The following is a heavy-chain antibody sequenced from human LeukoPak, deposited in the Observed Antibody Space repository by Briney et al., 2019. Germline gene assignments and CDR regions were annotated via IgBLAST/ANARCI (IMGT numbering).Heavy chain of an antibody. CDR2: IYPGDSDT. J-gene: IGHJ4*02. CDR1: GYGFTTYW. CDR3: ARSIGGTYFDY. D-gene: IGHD2-21*01. Sequence: GESLKISCQASGYGFTTYWIAWVRQMPGKGLEWMGIIYPGDSDTRYSPSFQGQVTISADKSISTAYLQWSSLKASDTAIYYCARSIGGTYFDYWGQGALVTVSS. V-gene: IGHV5-51*01.